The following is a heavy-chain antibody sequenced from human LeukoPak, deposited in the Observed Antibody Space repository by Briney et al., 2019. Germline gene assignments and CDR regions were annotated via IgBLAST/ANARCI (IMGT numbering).Heavy chain of an antibody. CDR1: GYTFTGYY. CDR2: ISAYNGNT. D-gene: IGHD6-19*01. CDR3: ARRIAVAAIDY. J-gene: IGHJ4*02. Sequence: ASVKVSCKASGYTFTGYYMHWVRQAPGQGLEWMGWISAYNGNTNYAQKLQGRVTMTTDTSTSTAYMELRSLRSDDTAVYYCARRIAVAAIDYWGRGTLVTVSS. V-gene: IGHV1-18*04.